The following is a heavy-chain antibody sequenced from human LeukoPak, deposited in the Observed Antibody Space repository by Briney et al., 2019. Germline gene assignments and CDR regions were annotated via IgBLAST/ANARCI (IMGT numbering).Heavy chain of an antibody. CDR3: ARGIAVAAIYDY. CDR1: GYTFTRYG. D-gene: IGHD6-19*01. J-gene: IGHJ4*02. V-gene: IGHV1-18*01. Sequence: GASVKVSCKTSGYTFTRYGISWVRQAPGQGLVWVGWISGYNGNTNYAQKLQGRVTMTTDTSTTTAYMELRSLRSDDTALYYCARGIAVAAIYDYWGQGTLVTVSS. CDR2: ISGYNGNT.